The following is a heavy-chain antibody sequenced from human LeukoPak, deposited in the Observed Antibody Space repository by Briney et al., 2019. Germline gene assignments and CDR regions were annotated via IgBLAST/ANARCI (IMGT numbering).Heavy chain of an antibody. CDR2: IDYSGST. Sequence: SETLSLTCTASGDTVSSDSYYWIRIPQPPGKGLEGIVYIDYSGSTKYNPSLKSRVTITLDTSKNQFSLKLSSVTAADTAVYYCARGFGGTYYTDGFDIWGQGTLVTVSS. CDR1: GDTVSSDSYY. CDR3: ARGFGGTYYTDGFDI. V-gene: IGHV4-61*01. J-gene: IGHJ3*02. D-gene: IGHD1-26*01.